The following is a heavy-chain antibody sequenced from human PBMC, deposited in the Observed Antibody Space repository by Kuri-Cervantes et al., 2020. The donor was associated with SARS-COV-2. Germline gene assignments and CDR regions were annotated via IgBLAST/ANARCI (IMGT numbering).Heavy chain of an antibody. J-gene: IGHJ4*02. CDR1: GFTFSSYS. Sequence: GGSLRLSCAASGFTFSSYSMNWVRQAPGKGLEWVSSISSSSSYIYYADSVKGRFTISRDNAKNSLYLQMNSLRAEDTAVYYCARDFGYCSSTSCQTAQFDYWGQGTLVTVSS. CDR3: ARDFGYCSSTSCQTAQFDY. V-gene: IGHV3-21*01. CDR2: ISSSSSYI. D-gene: IGHD2-2*01.